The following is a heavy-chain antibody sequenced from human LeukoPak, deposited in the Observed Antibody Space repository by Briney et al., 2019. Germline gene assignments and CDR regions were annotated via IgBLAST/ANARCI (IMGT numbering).Heavy chain of an antibody. Sequence: SETLSLTCAVSGGSISSGVYSWSWIRQPPGKGLEWIGYIYYSGSTNYNPSLKSRVTISVDTSKNQFSLKLSSVTAADTAVYYCARTTEAHSWRTRYYDYYMDVWGKGTTVTVSS. CDR3: ARTTEAHSWRTRYYDYYMDV. V-gene: IGHV4-61*08. CDR2: IYYSGST. D-gene: IGHD6-13*01. CDR1: GGSISSGVYS. J-gene: IGHJ6*03.